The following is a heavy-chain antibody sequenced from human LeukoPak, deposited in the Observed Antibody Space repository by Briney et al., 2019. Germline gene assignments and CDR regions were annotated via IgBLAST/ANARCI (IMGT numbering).Heavy chain of an antibody. Sequence: GGSLRLSCAASGFTVSSNYMSWVRQAPGKGLEWVSVIYSGGSTYYADSVKGRFTISRDNSKNTLYLQMNSLRAEDTAVYYCSRVSGSGSYYFYYYFDYWGQGTLVTVSS. CDR2: IYSGGST. CDR1: GFTVSSNY. V-gene: IGHV3-53*01. CDR3: SRVSGSGSYYFYYYFDY. D-gene: IGHD3-10*01. J-gene: IGHJ4*02.